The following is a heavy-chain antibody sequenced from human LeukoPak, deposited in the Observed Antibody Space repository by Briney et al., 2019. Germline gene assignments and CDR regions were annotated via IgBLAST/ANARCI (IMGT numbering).Heavy chain of an antibody. V-gene: IGHV3-23*01. CDR3: AKDPDTSGWYGFDY. CDR2: ISGSGSST. D-gene: IGHD6-19*01. Sequence: GGSLRLSCAASGFTFSSYAMSWVRQAPGKGLEWVSSISGSGSSTYYADSVKGRFTISRDNSKNTLYLQMNSLRAEDTAVYYCAKDPDTSGWYGFDYWGQGTLVTVSS. CDR1: GFTFSSYA. J-gene: IGHJ4*02.